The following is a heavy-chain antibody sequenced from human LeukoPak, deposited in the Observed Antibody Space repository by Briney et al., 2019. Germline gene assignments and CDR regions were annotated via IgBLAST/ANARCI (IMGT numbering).Heavy chain of an antibody. CDR3: ARVFHDSSGYPFDY. CDR1: GGSISSYY. J-gene: IGHJ4*02. D-gene: IGHD3-22*01. V-gene: IGHV4-59*01. Sequence: SETLSLTCTVSGGSISSYYWSWIRQPPGKGLEWIGYIYYSGNTNCNPSLKSRVTISVDTSKNQFSLKVSSVTAADTAVYYCARVFHDSSGYPFDYWGQGTLVTVSS. CDR2: IYYSGNT.